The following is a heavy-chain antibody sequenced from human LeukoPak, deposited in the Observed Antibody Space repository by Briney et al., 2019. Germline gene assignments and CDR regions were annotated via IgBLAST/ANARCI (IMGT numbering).Heavy chain of an antibody. J-gene: IGHJ3*01. V-gene: IGHV3-13*01. CDR2: IGATGDT. CDR3: VLGAYWNDDKNAFHV. CDR1: GLTFSSYD. Sequence: GGSLRLSCVASGLTFSSYDMHWIRQAPGKGLEWVSNIGATGDTYYAGSVKGRFTISRENAKKSVYLQMSSLSAGDTAVYFCVLGAYWNDDKNAFHVWGPGIMVTVSS. D-gene: IGHD1-1*01.